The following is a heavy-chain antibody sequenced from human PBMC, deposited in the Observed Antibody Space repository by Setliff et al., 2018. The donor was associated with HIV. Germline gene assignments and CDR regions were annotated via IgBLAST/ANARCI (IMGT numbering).Heavy chain of an antibody. CDR1: GFRLRSYG. V-gene: IGHV3-30*02. CDR3: AKEFEDLSGAY. D-gene: IGHD3-10*01. Sequence: GGSLRLSCAASGFRLRSYGMHWVRQAPGKGLEWVAIIWFDGNKKYYADSVKGRFTISRDNSKNTLYLQMNSLRAEDTAAYYCAKEFEDLSGAYWGQGTLVTVSS. J-gene: IGHJ4*02. CDR2: IWFDGNKK.